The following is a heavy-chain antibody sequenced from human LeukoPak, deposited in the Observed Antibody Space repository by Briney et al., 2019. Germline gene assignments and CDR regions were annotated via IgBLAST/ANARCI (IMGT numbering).Heavy chain of an antibody. V-gene: IGHV4-59*08. CDR2: IYNSGST. CDR3: ARHMDSSGYNDAFDI. D-gene: IGHD3-22*01. CDR1: GGSISSYY. J-gene: IGHJ3*02. Sequence: PSETLSLTCTVSGGSISSYYWSWIRQPPGKGLEWIGYIYNSGSTNYNPSLKSRVTISVDTSKNQFSLKLSSVTAADTAVYYCARHMDSSGYNDAFDIWGQGTMVTVSS.